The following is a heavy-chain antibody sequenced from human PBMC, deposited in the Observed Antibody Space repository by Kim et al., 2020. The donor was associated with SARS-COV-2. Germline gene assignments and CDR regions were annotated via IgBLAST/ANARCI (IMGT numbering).Heavy chain of an antibody. CDR3: AKDLKRGLQYLPKVDY. Sequence: SVKGRFTISREHAKNTLYLQMNSLRAEVTAVYYCAKDLKRGLQYLPKVDYWGQGTLVTVSS. J-gene: IGHJ4*02. V-gene: IGHV3-23*01. D-gene: IGHD4-4*01.